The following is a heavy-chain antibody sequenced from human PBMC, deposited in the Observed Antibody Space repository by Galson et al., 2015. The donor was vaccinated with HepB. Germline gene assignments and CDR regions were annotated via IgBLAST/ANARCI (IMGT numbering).Heavy chain of an antibody. CDR1: GYTFTSYG. Sequence: SVRVSCKASGYTFTSYGMSWVRQAPGQGLEWMGWISAYNGNTNYAQKIQGRVTMTTDTSTSTHYMEMRSLRSDDTAVYCCARGRKNDYWGQGTLVTVSS. J-gene: IGHJ4*02. CDR2: ISAYNGNT. V-gene: IGHV1-18*01. CDR3: ARGRKNDY.